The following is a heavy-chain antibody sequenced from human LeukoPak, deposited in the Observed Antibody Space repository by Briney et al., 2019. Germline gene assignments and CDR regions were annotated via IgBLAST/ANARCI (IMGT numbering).Heavy chain of an antibody. V-gene: IGHV3-7*01. CDR3: AREDYGDYLDY. J-gene: IGHJ4*02. CDR1: GFTFSSYW. D-gene: IGHD4-17*01. Sequence: GGSLRLSCAASGFTFSSYWMTWVRQAPGKGLEWVANIKQGGSERYYVDSVKGRFTISRDNAKNSLYLQMNSLRVEDTAVYYCAREDYGDYLDYWGQGTLVTVSS. CDR2: IKQGGSER.